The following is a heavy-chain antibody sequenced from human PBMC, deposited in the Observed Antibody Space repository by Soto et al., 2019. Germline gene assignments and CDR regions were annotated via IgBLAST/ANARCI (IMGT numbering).Heavy chain of an antibody. V-gene: IGHV3-23*01. CDR1: VFTFRNYA. D-gene: IGHD3-16*01. Sequence: GGSLRLSCAASVFTFRNYAMTLARQTRGKGLEWVCSLLRSGSSAYYADSVRGRFTISSDTSANSLYIQMDNLRAEDTAIYYCAKDAISGEGILLMDSWGQGTVVTFSS. J-gene: IGHJ5*02. CDR2: LLRSGSSA. CDR3: AKDAISGEGILLMDS.